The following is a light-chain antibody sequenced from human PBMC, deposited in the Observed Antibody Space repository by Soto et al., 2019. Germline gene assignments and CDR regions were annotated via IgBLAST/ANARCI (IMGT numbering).Light chain of an antibody. CDR3: QHYGTSRDT. J-gene: IGKJ1*01. V-gene: IGKV3-20*01. CDR2: GAT. Sequence: EIVLTQSPGTLSLSPGERATLSCRASQSVTNSYLAWYQQKPGQAPRLLIYGATSRATGIADRFSGSGSGTDFTLTISRLEPEDFAVYYCQHYGTSRDTFGQGTRVEIK. CDR1: QSVTNSY.